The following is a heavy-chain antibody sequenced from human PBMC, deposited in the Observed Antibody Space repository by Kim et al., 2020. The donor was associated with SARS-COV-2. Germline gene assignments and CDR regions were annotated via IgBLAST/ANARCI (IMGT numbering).Heavy chain of an antibody. D-gene: IGHD6-19*01. V-gene: IGHV3-23*01. CDR3: ARVAVAVGDYYYVMHV. J-gene: IGHJ6*02. Sequence: DSVKGRFSIARDNSKNTLYLQMNSLRAEDTAGYYCARVAVAVGDYYYVMHVWGQGTTVTVSS.